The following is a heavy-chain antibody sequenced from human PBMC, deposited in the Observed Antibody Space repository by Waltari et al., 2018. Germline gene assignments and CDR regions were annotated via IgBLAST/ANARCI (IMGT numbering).Heavy chain of an antibody. J-gene: IGHJ4*02. D-gene: IGHD1-1*01. CDR3: AKAWNFRNFDQ. CDR2: TVGSGDVT. CDR1: GFTFSSYA. V-gene: IGHV3-23*04. Sequence: EVQLVESGGGLVEPGGSLRLSCAGSGFTFSSYAMNWVRQAPGRGLEWVSATVGSGDVTYYADSVKGRFTISRDNSKNTLYLQMNSLRVGDTAIYYCAKAWNFRNFDQWGQGTLVTVSS.